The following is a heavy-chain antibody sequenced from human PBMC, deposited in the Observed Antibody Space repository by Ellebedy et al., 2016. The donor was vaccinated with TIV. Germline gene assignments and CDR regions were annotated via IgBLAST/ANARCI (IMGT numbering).Heavy chain of an antibody. V-gene: IGHV3-23*01. CDR1: GFTFRSYP. D-gene: IGHD5-24*01. Sequence: PGGSLRLSCAASGFTFRSYPLNWVRQAPGKGLEWVSAISDTGGSTYYADSVKGRFTISRDNSKNTLYLQMNSLRAEDTAVYFCGTVATTFDYWGQGTLVTVSS. CDR3: GTVATTFDY. J-gene: IGHJ4*02. CDR2: ISDTGGST.